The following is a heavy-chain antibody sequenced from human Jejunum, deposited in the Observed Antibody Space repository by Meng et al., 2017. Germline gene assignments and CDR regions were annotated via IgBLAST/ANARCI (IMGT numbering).Heavy chain of an antibody. D-gene: IGHD2-8*01. CDR3: ARGGNGGRLGDNWFDP. CDR1: GGSISSGNYT. Sequence: QVQLQESGSGQVKPSQTRSLTCTVSGGSISSGNYTWSWIRQPPGKGLEWIGYISFSGKTSYNPSLKSRVTISLDTSKNHFSLTLTSVTVADTAGYYCARGGNGGRLGDNWFDPWGQGTLVTVSS. CDR2: ISFSGKT. V-gene: IGHV4-30-4*01. J-gene: IGHJ5*02.